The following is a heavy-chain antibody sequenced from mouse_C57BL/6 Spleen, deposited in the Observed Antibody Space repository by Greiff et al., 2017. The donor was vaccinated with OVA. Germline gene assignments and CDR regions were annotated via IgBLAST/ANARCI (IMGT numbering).Heavy chain of an antibody. CDR2: IDPSDSYT. Sequence: QVQLQQPGAELVRPGTSVKLSCKASGYTFTSYWLHWVKPRPGQGLEWIGVIDPSDSYTNYNQKFKGKATLTVDTSSSTAYMQLSSLTSEDSAVYYCARSGDYDARDYWGQGTSVTVSS. D-gene: IGHD3-1*01. J-gene: IGHJ4*01. CDR1: GYTFTSYW. CDR3: ARSGDYDARDY. V-gene: IGHV1-59*01.